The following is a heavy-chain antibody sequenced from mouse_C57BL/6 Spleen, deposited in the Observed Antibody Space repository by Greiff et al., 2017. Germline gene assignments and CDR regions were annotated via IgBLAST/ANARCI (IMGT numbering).Heavy chain of an antibody. Sequence: QVQLKQSGPGLVQPSQSLSITCTVSGFSLTSYGVHWVRQSPGKGLEWLGVIWSGGSTDYNAAFISRLSISKDNSKSQVFFKMNSLQADDTAIYYCAGTGRKIAYWGQGTLVTVSA. V-gene: IGHV2-2*01. CDR3: AGTGRKIAY. D-gene: IGHD4-1*01. J-gene: IGHJ3*01. CDR1: GFSLTSYG. CDR2: IWSGGST.